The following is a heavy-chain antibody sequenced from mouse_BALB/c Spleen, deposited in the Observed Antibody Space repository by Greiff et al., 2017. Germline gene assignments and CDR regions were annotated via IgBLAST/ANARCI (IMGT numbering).Heavy chain of an antibody. CDR3: ARGNYGSYWYFDV. D-gene: IGHD1-2*01. CDR2: ILPGSGST. V-gene: IGHV1-9*01. J-gene: IGHJ1*01. CDR1: GYTFSSYW. Sequence: VQLQQSGAELMKPGASVKISCKATGYTFSSYWIEWVKQRPGHGLEWIGEILPGSGSTNYNEKFKGKATFTADTSSNTAYMQLSSLTSEDSAVYYCARGNYGSYWYFDVWGAGTTVTVSS.